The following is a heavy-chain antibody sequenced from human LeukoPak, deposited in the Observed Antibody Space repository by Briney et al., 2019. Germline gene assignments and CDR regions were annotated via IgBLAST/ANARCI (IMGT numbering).Heavy chain of an antibody. V-gene: IGHV1-46*01. CDR2: IYPRDGST. J-gene: IGHJ6*02. D-gene: IGHD2-2*01. CDR3: ARDYCSSTSCYGADYYYYGMDV. Sequence: ASVKVSCKASGGTFSSYAISWVRQAPGQGLEWMGMIYPRDGSTSYAQKFQGRVTVTRDTSTSTVHMELSGLRSEDTAVYYCARDYCSSTSCYGADYYYYGMDVWGQGTTVTVSS. CDR1: GGTFSSYA.